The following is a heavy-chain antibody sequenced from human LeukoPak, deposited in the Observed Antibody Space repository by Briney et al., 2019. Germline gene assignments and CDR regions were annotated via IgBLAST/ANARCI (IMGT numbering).Heavy chain of an antibody. CDR3: ARDLLCGSSTSCYIWLDYYYGMDV. CDR1: GFTFSSYW. J-gene: IGHJ6*02. Sequence: GGSLRLSCAASGFTFSSYWMSWVRQAPGKGLEWVANIKQDGSEKYYVDSVKGRFTIPRDNAKNSLYLQMNSLRAEDTAVYYCARDLLCGSSTSCYIWLDYYYGMDVWGQGTTVTVSS. D-gene: IGHD2-2*02. CDR2: IKQDGSEK. V-gene: IGHV3-7*01.